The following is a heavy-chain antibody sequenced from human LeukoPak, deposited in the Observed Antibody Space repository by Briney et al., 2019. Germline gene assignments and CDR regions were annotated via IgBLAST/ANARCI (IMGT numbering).Heavy chain of an antibody. CDR2: ISSSSSYI. J-gene: IGHJ4*02. Sequence: PGGSLRLSCAASGFTFSSYNINWARQAPGKGLEWVSSISSSSSYIYYADSVKGRFTISRDNAKNSLYLQMNSLRAEDTAVYYCAKEDSNGWDFFDYWGQGTLVTVSS. D-gene: IGHD6-19*01. V-gene: IGHV3-21*01. CDR1: GFTFSSYN. CDR3: AKEDSNGWDFFDY.